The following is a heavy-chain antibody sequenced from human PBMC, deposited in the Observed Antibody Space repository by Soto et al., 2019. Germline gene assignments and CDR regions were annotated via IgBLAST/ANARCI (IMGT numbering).Heavy chain of an antibody. V-gene: IGHV3-30*18. D-gene: IGHD3-10*01. J-gene: IGHJ4*02. CDR2: ISYDGSNK. CDR1: GFTFSSYG. CDR3: ANSESTIGPPPFDY. Sequence: QVQLVESGGGVVQPGRSLRLSCAASGFTFSSYGMHWVRQAPGKGLEWVAVISYDGSNKYYADSVKGRFTISRDNSKNTLYLQMNSLRAEDTAVYYCANSESTIGPPPFDYWGQGTLVTVSS.